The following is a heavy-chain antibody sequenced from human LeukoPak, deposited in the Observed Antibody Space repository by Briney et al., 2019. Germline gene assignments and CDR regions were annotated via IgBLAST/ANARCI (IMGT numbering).Heavy chain of an antibody. V-gene: IGHV4-38-2*02. D-gene: IGHD6-13*01. CDR1: GYSISSGYY. CDR3: ARQEYSSSWSPPEYFDL. CDR2: IYHSGRT. J-gene: IGHJ2*01. Sequence: SETLSLTCTVSGYSISSGYYWGWIRQPPGKGLEWIGSIYHSGRTFYNPSLKSRVTISVDTSKNHFSLNLNSVTAADTAVYYCARQEYSSSWSPPEYFDLWGRGTLVTVSS.